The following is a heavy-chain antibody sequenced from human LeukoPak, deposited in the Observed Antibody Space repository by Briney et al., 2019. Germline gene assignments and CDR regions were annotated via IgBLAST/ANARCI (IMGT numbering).Heavy chain of an antibody. V-gene: IGHV3-23*01. J-gene: IGHJ6*03. CDR1: GFTFSSCA. CDR3: AKRPPLRFLDDYYYMDV. CDR2: ISGSGSST. Sequence: RSGGSLRLSCAAFGFTFSSCAMSWVRQAPGKGLEWVSAISGSGSSTYYADSVKGRFTISRDNSKHTLYLQMNSLRAEDTAVYYCAKRPPLRFLDDYYYMDVWGKGTTVTVSS. D-gene: IGHD3-3*01.